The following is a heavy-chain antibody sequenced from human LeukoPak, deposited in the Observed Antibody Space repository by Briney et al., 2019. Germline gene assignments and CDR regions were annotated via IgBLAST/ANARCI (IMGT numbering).Heavy chain of an antibody. V-gene: IGHV3-53*01. CDR3: ARIESGYSYGLTTIPGGY. Sequence: GGSLRLSCAPSGFTVSTNYMSWVRQAPGKGLEWVSVIYSGGSTYYADSVKGRFTISRDNSKNTLYLQMNSLRAEDTAVYYCARIESGYSYGLTTIPGGYWGQGTLVTVSS. D-gene: IGHD5-18*01. CDR2: IYSGGST. J-gene: IGHJ4*02. CDR1: GFTVSTNY.